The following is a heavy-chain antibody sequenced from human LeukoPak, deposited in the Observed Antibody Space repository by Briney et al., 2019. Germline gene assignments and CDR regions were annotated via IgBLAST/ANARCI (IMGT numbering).Heavy chain of an antibody. CDR2: ISGSGGST. D-gene: IGHD5-12*01. CDR1: VVTISGYW. Sequence: GGSLRLSCAASVVTISGYWMSWVRQAPGKGLDWVSGISGSGGSTYYADSVKGRFTISRDNSKNTVYMQINSLRAEGTAVYYCAKACGYSGYDPIDYWGQGTLVTVSS. V-gene: IGHV3-23*01. J-gene: IGHJ4*02. CDR3: AKACGYSGYDPIDY.